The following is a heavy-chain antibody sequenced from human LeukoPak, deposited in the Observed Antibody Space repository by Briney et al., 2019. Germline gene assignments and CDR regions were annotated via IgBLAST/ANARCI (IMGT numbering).Heavy chain of an antibody. D-gene: IGHD5-12*01. CDR2: ISAYNGDT. J-gene: IGHJ4*02. Sequence: ASVRVSCKASGYTFRNHGITWVRQAPGQGLEWMGWISAYNGDTHYARNLQGRVTMTTDTSTSTAYMELRNLRSDDTAVYFCARDPTNTSGYYAYFDYWGQGTLVTVSS. CDR3: ARDPTNTSGYYAYFDY. V-gene: IGHV1-18*01. CDR1: GYTFRNHG.